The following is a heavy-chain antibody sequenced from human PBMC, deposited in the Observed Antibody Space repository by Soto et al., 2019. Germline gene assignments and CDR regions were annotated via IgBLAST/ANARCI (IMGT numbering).Heavy chain of an antibody. CDR1: GFTFSSYA. J-gene: IGHJ6*02. CDR2: ISYDGSNK. D-gene: IGHD1-26*01. Sequence: QVQLVESGGGVVQPGRSLRLSCAASGFTFSSYAMHWVRQAPGKGLEWVAVISYDGSNKYYADSVKGRFTISRDNSKNTLYLQMNSLRAEDTAVYYCARLEWELLHYYYYGMDVWGQGTTVTVSS. CDR3: ARLEWELLHYYYYGMDV. V-gene: IGHV3-30-3*01.